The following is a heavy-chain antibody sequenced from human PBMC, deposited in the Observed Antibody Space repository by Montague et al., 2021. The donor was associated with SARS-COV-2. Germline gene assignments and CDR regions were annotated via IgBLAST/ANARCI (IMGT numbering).Heavy chain of an antibody. Sequence: TLSLTCTVSGATITSGRYYWTWIRQHPGKGLEYIGNIYYNGSTYYNPSLKSRLTMSVDMSKNHFSLKLRSVTAADTAMYFCARWAALIYYYGLDVWGRGTTATVSS. V-gene: IGHV4-31*03. D-gene: IGHD3-10*01. CDR1: GATITSGRYY. CDR3: ARWAALIYYYGLDV. CDR2: IYYNGST. J-gene: IGHJ6*02.